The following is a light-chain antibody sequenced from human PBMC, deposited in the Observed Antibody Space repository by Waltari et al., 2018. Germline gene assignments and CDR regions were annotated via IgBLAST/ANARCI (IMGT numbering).Light chain of an antibody. Sequence: QSVLTQPPSASGTPGQRVTISCSGSSSNIGSNTVNWYQQLPGTAPKPLIYSNNQRPSGVPDRFSGSKSGTSASLAISGLQSEDEADDYCAAWDDSLNGRVFGGGTKLTVL. CDR1: SSNIGSNT. V-gene: IGLV1-44*01. CDR3: AAWDDSLNGRV. J-gene: IGLJ2*01. CDR2: SNN.